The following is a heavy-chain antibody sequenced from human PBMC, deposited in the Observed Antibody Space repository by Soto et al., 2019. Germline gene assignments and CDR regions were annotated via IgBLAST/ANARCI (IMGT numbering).Heavy chain of an antibody. D-gene: IGHD2-21*02. V-gene: IGHV1-58*01. Sequence: SVKVSCKASGFTFIISAVQWVRQARGQRLEWIGWIVVGSGNTNYAQKFQERVTITRDMSTSTAYMELSSLRSEDTAVYYCAAAPTSIPSWFDPWGQGTLVTVSS. CDR2: IVVGSGNT. CDR3: AAAPTSIPSWFDP. CDR1: GFTFIISA. J-gene: IGHJ5*02.